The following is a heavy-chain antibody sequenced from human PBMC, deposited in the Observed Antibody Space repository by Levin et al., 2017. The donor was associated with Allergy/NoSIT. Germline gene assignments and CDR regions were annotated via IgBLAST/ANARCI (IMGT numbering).Heavy chain of an antibody. Sequence: GGSLRLSCTASGITFSNAWMSWARQAPGKGLEWVGRIKSKTDGGTADYASPVKGRFTISRDDSRNTLYLQMNSLKTEDTAVYYCTIYISSWYYFDNWGQGTLVTVSS. CDR1: GITFSNAW. V-gene: IGHV3-15*01. D-gene: IGHD6-13*01. J-gene: IGHJ4*02. CDR2: IKSKTDGGTA. CDR3: TIYISSWYYFDN.